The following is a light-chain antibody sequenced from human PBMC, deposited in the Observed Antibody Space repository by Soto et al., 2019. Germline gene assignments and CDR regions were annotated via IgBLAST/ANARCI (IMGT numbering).Light chain of an antibody. J-gene: IGLJ1*01. CDR3: SSYTTSNTRQIV. CDR2: DVS. CDR1: SSDVGGYNY. Sequence: QSVLTQPASVSGSPGQSITISCTGTSSDVGGYNYVSWYQHHPGKAPKLIIYDVSNRPSGVSIRFSGSKSDNTASLTISGLQPEDEADCRFSSYTTSNTRQIVFGTGTKVTVL. V-gene: IGLV2-14*03.